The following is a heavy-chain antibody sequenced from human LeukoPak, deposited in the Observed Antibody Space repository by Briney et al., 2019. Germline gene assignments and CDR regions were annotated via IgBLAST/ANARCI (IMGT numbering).Heavy chain of an antibody. CDR3: ARSADSSGYKAFDI. J-gene: IGHJ3*02. Sequence: GGSLRLSCAASGFTFSDYYMSWIRQAPGKGLEWVSYISSSGSTIYYADSVKGRFTISRDNAKNSLYLQMNSLRAEDTAVYYCARSADSSGYKAFDIWGQGTMVTVSS. V-gene: IGHV3-11*04. D-gene: IGHD3-22*01. CDR2: ISSSGSTI. CDR1: GFTFSDYY.